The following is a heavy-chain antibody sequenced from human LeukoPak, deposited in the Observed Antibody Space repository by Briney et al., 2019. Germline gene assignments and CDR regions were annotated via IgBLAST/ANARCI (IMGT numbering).Heavy chain of an antibody. CDR2: XXXXXXNK. J-gene: IGHJ6*02. CDR1: GFTFSSYA. D-gene: IGHD6-13*01. Sequence: SGRSLRLSCAASGFTFSSYAMHWVRQAPGKGXXXXXXXXXXXXNKYYADSVKGRFTISRDNSKNTLYLQMNSLRAEDTAVYYCARDRYSSSWYSSYYYYYGMDVWGQGTTVTVSS. CDR3: ARDRYSSSWYSSYYYYYGMDV. V-gene: IGHV3-30*01.